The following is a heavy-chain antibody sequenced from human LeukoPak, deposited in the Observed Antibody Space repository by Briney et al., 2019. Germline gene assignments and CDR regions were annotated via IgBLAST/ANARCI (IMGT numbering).Heavy chain of an antibody. CDR1: GFTFDDYA. CDR3: AREGVGGAFDI. Sequence: GGSLRLSCAASGFTFDDYAMHWVRQAPGKGLEWVSVIYSGGSTYYADSVKGRFTISRDNSKNTLYLQMNSLRAEDTAVYYCAREGVGGAFDIWGQGTMVTVSS. CDR2: IYSGGST. V-gene: IGHV3-53*01. J-gene: IGHJ3*02. D-gene: IGHD3-10*01.